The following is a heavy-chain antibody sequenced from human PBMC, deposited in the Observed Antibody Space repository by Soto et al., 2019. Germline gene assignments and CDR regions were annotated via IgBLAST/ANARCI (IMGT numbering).Heavy chain of an antibody. CDR2: INPKSGGT. CDR1: GYSFTDYH. J-gene: IGHJ6*02. D-gene: IGHD2-8*01. V-gene: IGHV1-2*04. Sequence: GESLKISCKGSGYSFTDYHIHWVRQAPGQGLEWLGRINPKSGGTSTAQKFQGWVTMTRDRSISTVYMELTRLRSDDTAVYFCARGHSTDCSNGICSFFYNHEMDVWGQGTTVTVS. CDR3: ARGHSTDCSNGICSFFYNHEMDV.